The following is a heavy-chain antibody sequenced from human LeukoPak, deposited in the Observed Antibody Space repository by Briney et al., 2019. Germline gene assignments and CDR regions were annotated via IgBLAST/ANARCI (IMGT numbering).Heavy chain of an antibody. CDR3: AKEGYCSSISCPQFDY. CDR2: IQYDGGNK. Sequence: PGRSLRLSCAASGFTFSSYGMHWVRQAPGKGLEWVAFIQYDGGNKYYADSVKGRFTISRDNSKNTLFLQMNSLRAEDTAVYYCAKEGYCSSISCPQFDYWGQGTLVTVSS. J-gene: IGHJ4*02. CDR1: GFTFSSYG. D-gene: IGHD2-2*01. V-gene: IGHV3-30*02.